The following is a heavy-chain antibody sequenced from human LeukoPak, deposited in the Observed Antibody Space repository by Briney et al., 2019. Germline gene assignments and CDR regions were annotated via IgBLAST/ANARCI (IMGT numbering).Heavy chain of an antibody. V-gene: IGHV3-23*01. CDR1: GFSFSSYA. Sequence: GGSLRLSCAASGFSFSSYAMSWVRQAPGKGLEWVSAITDSGGSTYHADSVKGRFTISRDNSKNTLFLQMNSLRVEDTAVYYCAKGSSSSRPYYFDYWGQGTLVTVSS. D-gene: IGHD6-6*01. CDR2: ITDSGGST. CDR3: AKGSSSSRPYYFDY. J-gene: IGHJ4*02.